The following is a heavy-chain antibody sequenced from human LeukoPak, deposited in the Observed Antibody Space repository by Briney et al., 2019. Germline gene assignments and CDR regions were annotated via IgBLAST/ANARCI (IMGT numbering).Heavy chain of an antibody. J-gene: IGHJ4*02. D-gene: IGHD4-11*01. CDR1: GYTFTIYG. V-gene: IGHV1-18*01. CDR3: ARTTVTTDFDY. CDR2: ISAYNGNT. Sequence: ASVKVSCKASGYTFTIYGIIWVRQAPGQGLEWMGWISAYNGNTNYAQKLQGRVTMTTDTSTSTAYMELRSLRSDDTAVYYCARTTVTTDFDYWGQGTLVTVSS.